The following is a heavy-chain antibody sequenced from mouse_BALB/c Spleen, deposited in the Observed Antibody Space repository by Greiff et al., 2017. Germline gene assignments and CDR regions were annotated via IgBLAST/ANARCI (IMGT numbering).Heavy chain of an antibody. V-gene: IGHV7-3*02. CDR2: IRNKANGYTT. Sequence: EVKLVESGGGLVQPGGSLRLSCATSGFTFTDYYMSWVRQPPGKALEWLGFIRNKANGYTTEYSASVKGRFTISSDNSQSILYLQMNTLRAEDSTTYYCARDLIYGSHGYFDVWGAGTTVTVSS. CDR3: ARDLIYGSHGYFDV. CDR1: GFTFTDYY. D-gene: IGHD1-2*01. J-gene: IGHJ1*01.